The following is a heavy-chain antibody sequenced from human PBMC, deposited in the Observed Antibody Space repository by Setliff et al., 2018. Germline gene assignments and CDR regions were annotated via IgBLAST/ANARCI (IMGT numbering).Heavy chain of an antibody. CDR2: IYTSGGT. Sequence: SSETLSLTCTVSGASINSGSYYWNWIRQPAGKGLEWIGHIYTSGGTNYNTSLSSRVTISLDTSKSQFSLKLSFVTAADTAVYFCARYDFWTGYYSGEGGNFDSWGQGTLVTVSS. V-gene: IGHV4-61*09. D-gene: IGHD3-3*01. CDR1: GASINSGSYY. J-gene: IGHJ4*02. CDR3: ARYDFWTGYYSGEGGNFDS.